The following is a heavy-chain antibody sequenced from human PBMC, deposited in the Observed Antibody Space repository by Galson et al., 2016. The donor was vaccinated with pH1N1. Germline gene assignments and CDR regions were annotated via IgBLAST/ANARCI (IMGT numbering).Heavy chain of an antibody. Sequence: LSLTCIVSGGAISTGSYYWGWVRQPAGKGLEWIGRFSISGGTNYNSSLRSRVTISFDTSKNQFSLELTSVTAADTAVYYCARDHYFGSGIHYWGQGIQVTVS. D-gene: IGHD3-10*01. J-gene: IGHJ4*02. V-gene: IGHV4-61*02. CDR3: ARDHYFGSGIHY. CDR2: FSISGGT. CDR1: GGAISTGSYY.